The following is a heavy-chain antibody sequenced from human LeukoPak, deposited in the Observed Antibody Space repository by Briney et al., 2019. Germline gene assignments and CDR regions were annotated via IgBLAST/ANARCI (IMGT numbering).Heavy chain of an antibody. CDR3: SRESGAFCPFGY. CDR1: GGSISSTNW. Sequence: PSETLSLTCGVSGGSISSTNWWSGVRQPPGKGVEGIGEISLTGRTNYNPSLNGRVTMSLDKSRNHLSLSLTSVTAADTAIYYCSRESGAFCPFGYWGQGTLVIVPP. V-gene: IGHV4-4*02. D-gene: IGHD1-26*01. J-gene: IGHJ4*02. CDR2: ISLTGRT.